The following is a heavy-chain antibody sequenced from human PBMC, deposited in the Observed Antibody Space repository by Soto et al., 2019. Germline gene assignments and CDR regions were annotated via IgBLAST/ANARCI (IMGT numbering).Heavy chain of an antibody. Sequence: SETLSLTCTVSGGSISSYYWSWIRQPPGKGLEWIGYIYYSGSTNYNPSLKSRVTISVDTSKNQFSLKLSSVTAADTAVYYCARDGSGWGGRCYGMDVWGQGTTVTVSS. CDR2: IYYSGST. CDR3: ARDGSGWGGRCYGMDV. J-gene: IGHJ6*02. CDR1: GGSISSYY. V-gene: IGHV4-59*01. D-gene: IGHD6-19*01.